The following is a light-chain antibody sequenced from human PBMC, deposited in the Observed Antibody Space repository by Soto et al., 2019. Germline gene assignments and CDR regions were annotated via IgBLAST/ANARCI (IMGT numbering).Light chain of an antibody. CDR2: GAS. CDR1: QSVSSTY. Sequence: EIVLTQSPGTLSLSPGDGATLSCRASQSVSSTYLAWYQQKPGQAPRLLIYGASNRATGIPDRFRGSGSGTDFTLTISRLEPEDVAVYYCQQYGGSMTFGQGTRLEIE. CDR3: QQYGGSMT. J-gene: IGKJ5*01. V-gene: IGKV3-20*01.